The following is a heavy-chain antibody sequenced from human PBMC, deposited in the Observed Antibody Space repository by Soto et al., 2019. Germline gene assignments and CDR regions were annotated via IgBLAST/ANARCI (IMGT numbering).Heavy chain of an antibody. CDR3: AKDLVSGDGLWLMDE. CDR2: IYGSGGGI. Sequence: EAQLLESGGGLVQPGGSLRLSCTASGFTFRDYAMTWVRQAPGKGLECVSGIYGSGGGIQYADSVKGRFTISRDNYRNTLYLQRNSLRDEDTAVYYCAKDLVSGDGLWLMDEWGQGTPVTVSP. J-gene: IGHJ4*02. CDR1: GFTFRDYA. D-gene: IGHD2-21*02. V-gene: IGHV3-23*01.